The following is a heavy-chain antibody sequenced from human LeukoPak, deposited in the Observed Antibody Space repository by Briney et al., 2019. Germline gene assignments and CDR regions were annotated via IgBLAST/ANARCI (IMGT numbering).Heavy chain of an antibody. V-gene: IGHV3-15*01. CDR1: GFTFSNAW. J-gene: IGHJ5*02. CDR3: TTGGTLVYGILGWFDP. CDR2: IKSETDGATT. D-gene: IGHD2-8*01. Sequence: PGGSLRLSCAASGFTFSNAWMSWVRQAPGKGLEWVGRIKSETDGATTDYAAPGKGRFTISRDDSKNTLYLQMNSLKTEDTAVYYCTTGGTLVYGILGWFDPWGQGTLVTVSS.